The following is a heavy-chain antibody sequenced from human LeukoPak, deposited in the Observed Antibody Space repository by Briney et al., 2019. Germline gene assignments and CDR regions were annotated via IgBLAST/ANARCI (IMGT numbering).Heavy chain of an antibody. Sequence: GGSLRPSCAASGFTFSDYNMRWIRQAPAKGLEWVSSISRSGSTKYYADSVKGRFTISRDNAKNSLFLQMNSLRAEDTAVYFCAKSTRAVMAMMDVWGKGTTVTVSS. CDR1: GFTFSDYN. CDR2: ISRSGSTK. CDR3: AKSTRAVMAMMDV. V-gene: IGHV3-11*04. J-gene: IGHJ6*04. D-gene: IGHD3-16*01.